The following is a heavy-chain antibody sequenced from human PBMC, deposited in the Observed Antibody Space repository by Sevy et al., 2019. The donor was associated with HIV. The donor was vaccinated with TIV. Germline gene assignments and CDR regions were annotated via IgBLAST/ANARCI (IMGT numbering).Heavy chain of an antibody. CDR2: TYYRSKWYN. Sequence: QSLTLSLTCAISGDSVSSNSAAWNWIRQSPSRGLEWLGRTYYRSKWYNDYAVSVKSRITINPDTSKNQFSLQLNSVTPEDTAVYYCAREDLYSSGPTLYYYYGMDVWGQGTTVTVSS. J-gene: IGHJ6*02. CDR1: GDSVSSNSAA. D-gene: IGHD6-19*01. CDR3: AREDLYSSGPTLYYYYGMDV. V-gene: IGHV6-1*01.